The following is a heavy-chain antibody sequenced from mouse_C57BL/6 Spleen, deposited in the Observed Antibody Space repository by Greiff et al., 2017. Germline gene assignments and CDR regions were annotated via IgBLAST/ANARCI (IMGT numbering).Heavy chain of an antibody. V-gene: IGHV1-74*01. J-gene: IGHJ4*01. CDR2: IHPSDSDT. CDR1: GYTFTSYW. CDR3: VFPYGYDDAMDY. Sequence: QVQLQQPGAELVKPGASVKVSCKASGYTFTSYWMHWVKQRPGQGLEWIGRIHPSDSDTNYNQKFKGKATLTVDKSSSTAYMQLSSLTSEDAAVYDCVFPYGYDDAMDYWGQGTSVTVSS. D-gene: IGHD2-2*01.